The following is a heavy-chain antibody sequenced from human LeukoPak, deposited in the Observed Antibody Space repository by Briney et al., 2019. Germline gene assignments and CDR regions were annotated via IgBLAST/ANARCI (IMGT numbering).Heavy chain of an antibody. CDR2: IRYDGSNK. CDR1: GFTFSSYG. J-gene: IGHJ4*02. Sequence: GRSLRLSCAASGFTFSSYGMHWVRQAPGKGLEWVAFIRYDGSNKYYADSVKGRFTISRDNSKNTLYLQMNSLRAEDTALYYCAKDAAAAGTRFDYWGQGTLVTVSS. D-gene: IGHD6-13*01. V-gene: IGHV3-30*02. CDR3: AKDAAAAGTRFDY.